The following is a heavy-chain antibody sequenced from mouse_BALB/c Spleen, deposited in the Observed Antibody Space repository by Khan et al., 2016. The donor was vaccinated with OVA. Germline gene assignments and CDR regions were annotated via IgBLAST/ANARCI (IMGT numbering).Heavy chain of an antibody. CDR1: GYTFTDYY. CDR3: ARGLFDG. Sequence: VQLQQSGPELVKPGASVKMSCKASGYTFTDYYMKWMKQSHGKSLEWIGDINPNNGDTFYNQKFKGKATLTVDKSSSTAYTQLNSLTSEDSAVYYWARGLFDGWGAGTTVTVSS. V-gene: IGHV1-26*01. CDR2: INPNNGDT. J-gene: IGHJ1*01.